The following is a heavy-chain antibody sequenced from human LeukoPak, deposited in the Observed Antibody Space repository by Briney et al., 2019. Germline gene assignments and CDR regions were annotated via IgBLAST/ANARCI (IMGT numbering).Heavy chain of an antibody. D-gene: IGHD2-2*01. CDR3: ARGSLSLQVVPAARTNEVAFDI. V-gene: IGHV4-39*07. CDR2: INHSGST. Sequence: KASETLSLTCTVSGGSISSSSYYWGWIRQPPGKGLEWIGEINHSGSTNYNPSLKSRVTISVDTSKNQFSLKLSSVTAADTAVYYCARGSLSLQVVPAARTNEVAFDIWGQGTMVTVSS. J-gene: IGHJ3*02. CDR1: GGSISSSSYY.